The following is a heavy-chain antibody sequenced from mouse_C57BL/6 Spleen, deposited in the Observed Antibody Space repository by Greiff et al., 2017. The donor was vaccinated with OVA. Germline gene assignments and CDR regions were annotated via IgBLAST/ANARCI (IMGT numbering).Heavy chain of an antibody. CDR1: GYAFSSSW. CDR3: ARSYSNRWYFDV. V-gene: IGHV1-82*01. CDR2: IYPGDGDT. Sequence: VQLQESGPELVKPGASVKISCKASGYAFSSSWMNWVKQRPGKGLEWIGRIYPGDGDTNYNGKFKGKATLTADKSSSTAYMQLSSLTSEDSAVYFCARSYSNRWYFDVWGTGTTVTVSS. D-gene: IGHD2-5*01. J-gene: IGHJ1*03.